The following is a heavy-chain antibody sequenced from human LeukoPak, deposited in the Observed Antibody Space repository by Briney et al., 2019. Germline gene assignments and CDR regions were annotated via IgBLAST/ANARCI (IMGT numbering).Heavy chain of an antibody. Sequence: GGSLRLSCAASGFTFSSYSMNWVRQAPGKGLEWVSSISSSSSYIYYADPVKGRFTISRDNAKNSLYLQMNSLRAEDTAVYYCAGGYSSSWYTFDPWGQGTLVTVSS. J-gene: IGHJ5*02. CDR3: AGGYSSSWYTFDP. V-gene: IGHV3-21*01. CDR1: GFTFSSYS. CDR2: ISSSSSYI. D-gene: IGHD6-13*01.